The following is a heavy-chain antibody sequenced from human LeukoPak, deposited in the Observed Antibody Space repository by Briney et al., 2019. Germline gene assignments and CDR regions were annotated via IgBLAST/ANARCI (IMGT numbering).Heavy chain of an antibody. V-gene: IGHV4-59*08. D-gene: IGHD3-22*01. CDR3: ARQNYDIRAYRYYGVDV. Sequence: SETLSLTCTVSGGSISTFYWSWIRRPPGKGLESIGYIFYTGSTDYNPSLKSRVTISVDTSKNQFSLKLSSVTAADTAVYYCARQNYDIRAYRYYGVDVWGQGTTVTVSS. J-gene: IGHJ6*02. CDR1: GGSISTFY. CDR2: IFYTGST.